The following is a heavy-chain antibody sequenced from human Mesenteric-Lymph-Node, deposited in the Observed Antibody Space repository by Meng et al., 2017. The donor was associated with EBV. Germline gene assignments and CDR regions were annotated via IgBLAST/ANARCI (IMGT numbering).Heavy chain of an antibody. V-gene: IGHV4-30-2*01. J-gene: IGHJ4*02. CDR1: GGSISRGGSIGSDGYS. CDR2: IYHSGST. D-gene: IGHD1-26*01. CDR3: VRVNLVGATRGYFDY. Sequence: GLGLGAPSQPLALPCGVSGGSISRGGSIGSDGYSWSWIRQPPGKGLEWIGNIYHSGSTYYNPSLKSRVTILVDRSKKQFSLKLSSVSVADTAVYYCVRVNLVGATRGYFDYWGQGTLVTVSS.